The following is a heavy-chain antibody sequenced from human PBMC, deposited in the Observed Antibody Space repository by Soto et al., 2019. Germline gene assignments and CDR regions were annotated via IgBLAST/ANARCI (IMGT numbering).Heavy chain of an antibody. CDR2: INPSGGST. Sequence: ASVKVSCKAPGYTFTSYYMHWVRQAPGQGLEWMGIINPSGGSTSYAQKFQGRVTMTRDTSTSTVYMELSSLRSEDTAVYYCARDKDYYDSSGYYFDYWGQGTLVTVSS. D-gene: IGHD3-22*01. J-gene: IGHJ4*02. V-gene: IGHV1-46*01. CDR3: ARDKDYYDSSGYYFDY. CDR1: GYTFTSYY.